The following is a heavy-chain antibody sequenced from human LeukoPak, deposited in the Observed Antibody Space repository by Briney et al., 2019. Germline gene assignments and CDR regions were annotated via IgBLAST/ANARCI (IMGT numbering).Heavy chain of an antibody. CDR1: GGSISSGSYY. D-gene: IGHD2-21*02. CDR2: IYTSGST. J-gene: IGHJ4*02. Sequence: PSETLSLTCTVSGGSISSGSYYWSWIRQPAGKGLEWIGRIYTSGSTNYNPSLKSRVTISVDTSKNQFSLKLSSVTAADTAVYYCARAGVAYCGGDCYFDYWGQGTLVTVPS. V-gene: IGHV4-61*02. CDR3: ARAGVAYCGGDCYFDY.